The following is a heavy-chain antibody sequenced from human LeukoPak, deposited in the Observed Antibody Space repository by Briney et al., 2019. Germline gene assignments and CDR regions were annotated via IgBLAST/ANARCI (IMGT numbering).Heavy chain of an antibody. J-gene: IGHJ5*02. D-gene: IGHD2-15*01. CDR3: AKSLPSNNGGSRTRTQLGWFDP. CDR1: GFTFSSYA. V-gene: IGHV3-23*01. CDR2: ISGSGGST. Sequence: GGSLRLSCAASGFTFSSYAMSWVRQAPGKGLEWVSAISGSGGSTYYADSVKGRFTISRDNSKNTLYLQMNSLRAEDTAVYYCAKSLPSNNGGSRTRTQLGWFDPWGQGTLVTVSS.